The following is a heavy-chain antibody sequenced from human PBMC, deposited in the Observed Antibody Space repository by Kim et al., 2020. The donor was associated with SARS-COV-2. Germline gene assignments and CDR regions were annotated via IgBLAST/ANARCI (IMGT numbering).Heavy chain of an antibody. CDR3: ARGRRRIAMMVVVPYFDY. J-gene: IGHJ4*02. Sequence: SETLSLTCAVYGGSFSGYYWSWIRQPPGKWLEWIGEINHSGSTNYNPSLNSRATISVDTSKNQFSLKLSSVTAADTAVYYCARGRRRIAMMVVVPYFDYWGQGTLVTVSS. D-gene: IGHD3-22*01. CDR1: GGSFSGYY. V-gene: IGHV4-34*01. CDR2: INHSGST.